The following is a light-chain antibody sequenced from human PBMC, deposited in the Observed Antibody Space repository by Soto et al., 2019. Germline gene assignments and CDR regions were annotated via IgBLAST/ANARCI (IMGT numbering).Light chain of an antibody. CDR1: SSNIGAGYD. CDR2: GNS. V-gene: IGLV1-40*01. J-gene: IGLJ3*02. Sequence: QSVLTQPPSVSGAPGQRVTISCTGSSSNIGAGYDVHWYQQLPGTAPKLLIYGNSNRPSGVPDRFSGSKSGTSASLAITGLQAEYEADYYCQSYDSSNWVFGGGTQLTVL. CDR3: QSYDSSNWV.